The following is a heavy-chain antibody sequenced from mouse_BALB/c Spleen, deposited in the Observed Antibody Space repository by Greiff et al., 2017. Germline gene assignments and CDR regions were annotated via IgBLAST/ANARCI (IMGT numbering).Heavy chain of an antibody. CDR3: ARSRGGYYYFDY. Sequence: VQLQQSGPELVKPGASVKISCKASGYSFTGYYMHWVKQSHVKSLEWIGRINPYNGATSYNQNFKDKASLTVDKSSSTAYMELHSLTSEDSAVYYCARSRGGYYYFDYWGQGTTLTVSS. V-gene: IGHV1-31*01. CDR1: GYSFTGYY. CDR2: INPYNGAT. J-gene: IGHJ2*01. D-gene: IGHD2-3*01.